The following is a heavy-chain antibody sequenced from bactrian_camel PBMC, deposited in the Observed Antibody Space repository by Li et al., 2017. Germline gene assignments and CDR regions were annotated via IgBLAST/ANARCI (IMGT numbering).Heavy chain of an antibody. CDR2: IGSSGST. CDR3: AAGGCWGAWTTTWYQPQGYNY. Sequence: HVQLVESGGGSVQAGGSLRLSCAASGNAASSGYMAWFRQAPGKDREGDAIIGSSGSTGYADSVKGRFTISQDNAKKTTYLQMDQLKTEDTAIYYCAAGGCWGAWTTTWYQPQGYNYWGEGTQVTVS. D-gene: IGHD5*01. J-gene: IGHJ4*01. V-gene: IGHV3S53*01. CDR1: GNAASSGY.